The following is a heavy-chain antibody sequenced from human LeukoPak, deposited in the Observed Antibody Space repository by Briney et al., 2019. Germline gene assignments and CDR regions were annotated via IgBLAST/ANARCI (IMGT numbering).Heavy chain of an antibody. CDR1: GYTFTTYA. CDR2: ISAYNGNT. CDR3: AREYYYDSSGYYKP. D-gene: IGHD3-22*01. J-gene: IGHJ5*02. Sequence: ASVKVSCKASGYTFTTYAISWVRQAPGQGLEWMGWISAYNGNTNYTQKLQGRVSMTTDTSTSTAYMELRSLRSEDTAVYYCAREYYYDSSGYYKPWGQGTLVTVSS. V-gene: IGHV1-18*01.